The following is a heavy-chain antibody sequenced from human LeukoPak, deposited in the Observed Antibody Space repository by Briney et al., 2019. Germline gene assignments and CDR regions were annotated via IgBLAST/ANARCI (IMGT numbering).Heavy chain of an antibody. V-gene: IGHV4-4*02. J-gene: IGHJ2*01. CDR2: ISLSGSGST. D-gene: IGHD4-23*01. Sequence: SETLSLTCAISRELFISHTWWSWVRQPPGRGLEWLGQISLSGSGSTTDNPSLQSRIAMSVDKSSNQISLTLTSVTAADTAVYYCARDSTVVTKRSLDWYFDLWGRGTLVTVSS. CDR3: ARDSTVVTKRSLDWYFDL. CDR1: RELFISHTW.